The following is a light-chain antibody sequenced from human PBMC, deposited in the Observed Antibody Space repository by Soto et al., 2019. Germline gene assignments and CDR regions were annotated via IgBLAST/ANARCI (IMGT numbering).Light chain of an antibody. J-gene: IGKJ1*01. Sequence: IQLTQSPSTLSAYVGDRVTITCRASQSISSWLAWYQQKPGTAPNLLIYKASTLQSGVPSRFSGSGSGTEFTLTISSLQPDDSATYYCQQYNDNWTFGQGTKVDIK. CDR2: KAS. V-gene: IGKV1-5*03. CDR1: QSISSW. CDR3: QQYNDNWT.